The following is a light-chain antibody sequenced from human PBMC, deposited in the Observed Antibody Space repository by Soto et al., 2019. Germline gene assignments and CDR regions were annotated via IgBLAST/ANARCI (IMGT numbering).Light chain of an antibody. V-gene: IGKV4-1*01. CDR3: QQYYRPWT. CDR1: QSVLYSSNNKNY. J-gene: IGKJ1*01. Sequence: DIVMTQSPDSLAESLGERATINCKSSQSVLYSSNNKNYLAWYQQKPGQPPKLLIYWASTRVSGVPDRFSGSGSGTDFTLTISSLQAEDVAVYYCQQYYRPWTFGQGTKVEIK. CDR2: WAS.